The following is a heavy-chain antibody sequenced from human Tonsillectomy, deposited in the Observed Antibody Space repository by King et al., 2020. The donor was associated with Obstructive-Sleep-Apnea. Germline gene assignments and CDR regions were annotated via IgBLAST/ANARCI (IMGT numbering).Heavy chain of an antibody. J-gene: IGHJ4*02. CDR1: GGSIISGGYY. Sequence: VQLQESGPGLVKPSQTLSLTCTVSGGSIISGGYYWSWIRQHPGKGLEWIGDIYYSGSTYYNPSLKSRVTISLDTSKNQFSLKLSSVTAADTAVYYCARDRDSGEFDYWGQGTLVTVSS. D-gene: IGHD5-12*01. CDR2: IYYSGST. V-gene: IGHV4-31*03. CDR3: ARDRDSGEFDY.